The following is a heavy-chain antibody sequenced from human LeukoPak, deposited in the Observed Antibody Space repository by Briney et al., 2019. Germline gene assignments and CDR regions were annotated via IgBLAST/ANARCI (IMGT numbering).Heavy chain of an antibody. CDR1: GVSFSGYY. Sequence: ETSETLSLTCAVYGVSFSGYYWSWIRRPPGKGLEWIGEINHSGSTNYNPSLKSRVTISVDTSKNQFSLKLSSVTAADTAVYYCARGGEIRFLEWSTSFDPWGQGTLVTVSS. J-gene: IGHJ5*02. D-gene: IGHD3-3*01. CDR3: ARGGEIRFLEWSTSFDP. CDR2: INHSGST. V-gene: IGHV4-34*01.